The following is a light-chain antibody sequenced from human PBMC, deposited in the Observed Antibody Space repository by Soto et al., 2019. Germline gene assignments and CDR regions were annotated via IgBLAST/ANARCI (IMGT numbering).Light chain of an antibody. V-gene: IGLV2-23*01. CDR3: CSFARSTTFYV. Sequence: QSALTQPASVSGFPGQSITISCTGTSSDIGGYDYVSWYQQHPGKAPKLIIFEGDRRPSGVSGRFSGSKSGNTASLTISGLQAEDEADYYCCSFARSTTFYVFGTGTKVTVL. CDR1: SSDIGGYDY. J-gene: IGLJ1*01. CDR2: EGD.